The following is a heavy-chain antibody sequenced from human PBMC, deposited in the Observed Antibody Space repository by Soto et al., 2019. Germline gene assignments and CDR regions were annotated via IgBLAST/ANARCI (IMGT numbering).Heavy chain of an antibody. CDR1: VYTFINYA. CDR2: INTSNDNT. Sequence: ASVKVSCKSSVYTFINYALHWVRQPPARKREWMGWINTSNDNTKYSPTFQGRVTITRDKSENTPSMELSSLRAEDTAVYYCARTSPNSKRLYYYGMDDWGQGTTVTVSS. J-gene: IGHJ6*02. V-gene: IGHV1-3*04. CDR3: ARTSPNSKRLYYYGMDD. D-gene: IGHD5-18*01.